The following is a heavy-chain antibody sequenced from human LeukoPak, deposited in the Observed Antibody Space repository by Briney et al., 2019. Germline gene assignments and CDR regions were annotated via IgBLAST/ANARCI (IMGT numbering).Heavy chain of an antibody. CDR1: GYTFTGYY. CDR2: INPNSGGT. Sequence: ASMKVSCKASGYTFTGYYMHWVRQAPGQGLEWMGWINPNSGGTNYAQKFQGRVTMTRDTSISTAYMELSRLRSDDTAVYYCAREREQWLASYMDVWGKGTTVTVSS. D-gene: IGHD6-19*01. V-gene: IGHV1-2*02. J-gene: IGHJ6*03. CDR3: AREREQWLASYMDV.